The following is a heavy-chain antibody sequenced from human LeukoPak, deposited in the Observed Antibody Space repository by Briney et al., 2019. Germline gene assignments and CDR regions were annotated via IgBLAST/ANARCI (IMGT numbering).Heavy chain of an antibody. CDR3: ASCSSSWLCPDL. CDR1: GGSFSGYY. J-gene: IGHJ4*02. D-gene: IGHD6-13*01. Sequence: PSETLSLTCAVYGGSFSGYYWSWIRQPPGKGLEWIGEINHSGSTNYNPALKSRVTISVDTSTNQFSLKLSSVTAAGTAVYYCASCSSSWLCPDLWGQGTLVTVSS. V-gene: IGHV4-34*01. CDR2: INHSGST.